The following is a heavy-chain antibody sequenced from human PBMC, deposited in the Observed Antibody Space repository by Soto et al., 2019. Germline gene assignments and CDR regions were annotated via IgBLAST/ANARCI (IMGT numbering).Heavy chain of an antibody. J-gene: IGHJ5*02. D-gene: IGHD6-13*01. V-gene: IGHV3-33*01. Sequence: QVQLVESGGGVVQPGRSLRLSCAASGFTFSSYGMHWVRQAPGKGLEWVAVIWYDGSNKYYADSVKGRFTISRDNSKNTLYLQMNSLRAEDTAVYYCAREPSAKQSIAAAHFDPWGQGTLVTVSS. CDR1: GFTFSSYG. CDR3: AREPSAKQSIAAAHFDP. CDR2: IWYDGSNK.